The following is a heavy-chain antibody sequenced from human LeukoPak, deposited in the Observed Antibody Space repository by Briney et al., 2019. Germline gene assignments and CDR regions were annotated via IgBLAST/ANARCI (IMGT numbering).Heavy chain of an antibody. V-gene: IGHV3-48*03. CDR1: GFTFSSYE. CDR2: ISSSGSTI. J-gene: IGHJ4*02. CDR3: AGRDGYNLPYYY. D-gene: IGHD5-24*01. Sequence: GSLRLSCAASGFTFSSYEMNWVRQAPGKGLEWVSYISSSGSTIYYADSVKGRFTISRDNAKNSLYLQMNGLRAEDTAVYYCAGRDGYNLPYYYWGQGTLVTVSS.